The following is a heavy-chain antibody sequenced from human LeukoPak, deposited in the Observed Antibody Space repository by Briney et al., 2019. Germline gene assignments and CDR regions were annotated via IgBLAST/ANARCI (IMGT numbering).Heavy chain of an antibody. CDR3: ARTLSREFGNGAFDL. J-gene: IGHJ3*01. Sequence: GGSLRLSCASSGFSFSDYYMCWIRDAPQKGVEWGSYISSSSSCTNYADSVKGRFTISRYKAKNSLYLQMNSLRAEDTALYYCARTLSREFGNGAFDLWGQGTMVTVSS. CDR2: ISSSSSCT. V-gene: IGHV3-11*03. D-gene: IGHD3-10*01. CDR1: GFSFSDYY.